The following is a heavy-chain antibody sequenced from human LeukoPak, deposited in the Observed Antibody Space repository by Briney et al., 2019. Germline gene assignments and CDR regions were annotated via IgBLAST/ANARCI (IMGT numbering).Heavy chain of an antibody. D-gene: IGHD5-24*01. V-gene: IGHV3-48*02. Sequence: GGSLRLSCAASGFTFSSYSMNWVRQAPGKGLEWVSYISTGSGSSMHYADSVKGRFSISRDNAKNSLYLHMNSLRDDDTAVYYCVRGVGVSRFNYFDPWGQGTLVVVSS. CDR2: ISTGSGSSM. CDR3: VRGVGVSRFNYFDP. CDR1: GFTFSSYS. J-gene: IGHJ5*02.